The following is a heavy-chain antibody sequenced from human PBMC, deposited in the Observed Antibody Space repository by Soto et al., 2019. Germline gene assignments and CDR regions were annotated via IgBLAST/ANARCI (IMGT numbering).Heavy chain of an antibody. CDR3: AHHPYYGLGSYSFDY. CDR1: GFSLTTSGVG. Sequence: QITLKESGPPLVRPTQTLTLTCTFSGFSLTTSGVGVGWIRQPPGKALEWLAVIYWDDDKRYSSSLKSRLTSTKDTSKNQVVLTMTNMDPVYTATYYCAHHPYYGLGSYSFDYWGQGTLVTVSS. CDR2: IYWDDDK. J-gene: IGHJ4*02. V-gene: IGHV2-5*02. D-gene: IGHD3-10*01.